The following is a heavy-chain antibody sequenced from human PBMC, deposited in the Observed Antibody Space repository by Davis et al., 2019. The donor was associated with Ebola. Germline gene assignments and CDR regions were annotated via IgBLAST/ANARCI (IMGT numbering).Heavy chain of an antibody. CDR1: GRSISSYY. Sequence: PGGSLRLSCTVSGRSISSYYWSWIRQPPGKGLEWIGYIYYSGSTNYNPSLKSRVSISVDTSKNQFSLKLSSVTAADTAVYYCARSTAILGMDVWGQGTTVTVSS. CDR2: IYYSGST. J-gene: IGHJ6*02. CDR3: ARSTAILGMDV. D-gene: IGHD2-2*02. V-gene: IGHV4-59*01.